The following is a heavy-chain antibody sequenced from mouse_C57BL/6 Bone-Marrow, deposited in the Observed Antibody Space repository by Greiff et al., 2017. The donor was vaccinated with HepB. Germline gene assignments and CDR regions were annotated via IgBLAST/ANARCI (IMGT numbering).Heavy chain of an antibody. D-gene: IGHD4-1*01. Sequence: QVQLQQSGAELVKPGASVKLSCKASGYTFTSYWMHWVKQRPGQGLEWIGMIHPNSGSTNYNEKFKSKATLTVDKSSSTAYMQLSSLTSEDSAVYYCARRYSNLIFDYWGQGTTLTVSS. CDR2: IHPNSGST. CDR1: GYTFTSYW. CDR3: ARRYSNLIFDY. V-gene: IGHV1-64*01. J-gene: IGHJ2*01.